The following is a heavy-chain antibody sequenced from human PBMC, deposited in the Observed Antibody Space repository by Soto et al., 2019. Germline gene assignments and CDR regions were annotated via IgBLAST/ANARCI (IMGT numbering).Heavy chain of an antibody. Sequence: SETLSLTCTVSGGSISSYYWSWIRQPPGKGLEWIGYIYYSGSTNYNPSLKSRVTISVDTSKNQFSLKLSSVTAADTAVYYCARDLTTVTTSGYYYYGMDVWGQGTTVTVSS. V-gene: IGHV4-59*01. J-gene: IGHJ6*02. D-gene: IGHD4-17*01. CDR1: GGSISSYY. CDR2: IYYSGST. CDR3: ARDLTTVTTSGYYYYGMDV.